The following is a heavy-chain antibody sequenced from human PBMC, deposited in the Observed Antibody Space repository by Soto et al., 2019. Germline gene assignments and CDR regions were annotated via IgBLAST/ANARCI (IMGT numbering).Heavy chain of an antibody. CDR3: ARVETARALWRSYFEF. CDR2: IDSSEIT. J-gene: IGHJ4*02. D-gene: IGHD5-18*01. CDR1: GASVGSRSHS. Sequence: SETLSLTCTVSGASVGSRSHSWAWFRQPPGKGLEWIGNIDSSEITEFSPSLRSRLSMSVDASANQFSLNLKSVTAQDTAVYFCARVETARALWRSYFEFWGRGGLVTVAS. V-gene: IGHV4-39*01.